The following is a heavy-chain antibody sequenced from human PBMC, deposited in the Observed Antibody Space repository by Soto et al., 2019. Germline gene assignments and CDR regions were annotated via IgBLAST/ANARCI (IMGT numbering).Heavy chain of an antibody. CDR1: CGSISSGGYY. D-gene: IGHD4-17*01. V-gene: IGHV4-31*03. CDR3: ARSSQSTVTTFDD. J-gene: IGHJ1*01. Sequence: QVQLQESGPGLVKPSQTLSLTCTVSCGSISSGGYYWSWIRQHPVKGLEWIGYIYYRGSTYYNPSLKSRVTISVDPSKNQSSLKLSSVTAADTAVYYCARSSQSTVTTFDDWGQGPMVTVAA. CDR2: IYYRGST.